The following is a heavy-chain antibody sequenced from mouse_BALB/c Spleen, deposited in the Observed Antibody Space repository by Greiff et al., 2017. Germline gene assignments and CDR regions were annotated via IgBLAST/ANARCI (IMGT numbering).Heavy chain of an antibody. CDR1: GFSLTSYG. CDR3: ARDAHSNYGYFDV. D-gene: IGHD2-5*01. Sequence: VKVEESGPGLVAPSQSLSITCTVSGFSLTSYGVHWVRQPPGKGLDWLGVIWAGGSTNYNSALMSRLSISKDNSKSQVFLKMNSLQTDDTAMYYCARDAHSNYGYFDVWGAGTTVTVSS. CDR2: IWAGGST. J-gene: IGHJ1*01. V-gene: IGHV2-9*02.